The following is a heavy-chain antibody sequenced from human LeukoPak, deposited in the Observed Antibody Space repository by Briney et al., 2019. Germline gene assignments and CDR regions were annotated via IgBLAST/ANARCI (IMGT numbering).Heavy chain of an antibody. CDR1: GFTFSSYA. Sequence: GGSLRLSCAASGFTFSSYAMSWVRQAPGKGLEWVSAISGSGGSTYYADSVKGRFTISRDNSKNTLYLQMNSLRAEDTAVYYCAKDQGFGLLWFGELRDNWFDRWGQGTLVAVSS. CDR2: ISGSGGST. D-gene: IGHD3-10*01. V-gene: IGHV3-23*01. CDR3: AKDQGFGLLWFGELRDNWFDR. J-gene: IGHJ5*02.